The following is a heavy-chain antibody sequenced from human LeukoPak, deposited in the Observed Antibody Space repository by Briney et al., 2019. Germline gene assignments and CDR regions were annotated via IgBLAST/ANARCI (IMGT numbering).Heavy chain of an antibody. Sequence: GGSLRLSCAASGFIFSSYWMSWVRQAPGKGLEWLSYISSSSSTILYADSVKGRFTISRDNAKNSVYLQMNSLRAEDTAVYYCARYITGSHYRGVYWGQGTLVTVSS. CDR2: ISSSSSTI. D-gene: IGHD1-26*01. V-gene: IGHV3-48*01. J-gene: IGHJ4*02. CDR1: GFIFSSYW. CDR3: ARYITGSHYRGVY.